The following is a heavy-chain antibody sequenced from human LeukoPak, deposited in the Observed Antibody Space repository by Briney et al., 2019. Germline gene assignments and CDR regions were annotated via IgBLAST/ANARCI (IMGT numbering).Heavy chain of an antibody. CDR2: IKQDGSEK. CDR1: GFTFSSYW. V-gene: IGHV3-7*01. CDR3: TTGSYYYYYCMDV. J-gene: IGHJ6*03. Sequence: GGSLRLSCAASGFTFSSYWMSWVRQAPGKGLEWVANIKQDGSEKYYVDSVKGRFTISRDNAKNSLYLQMNSLRAEDTAVYYCTTGSYYYYYCMDVWGKGTTVTVSS.